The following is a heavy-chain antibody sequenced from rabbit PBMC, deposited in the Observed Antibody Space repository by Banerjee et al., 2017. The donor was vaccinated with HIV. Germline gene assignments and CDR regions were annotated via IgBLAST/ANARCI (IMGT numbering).Heavy chain of an antibody. CDR1: GFDFSSGYD. Sequence: QSLEESGGDLVKPGASLTLTCTASGFDFSSGYDMCWVRQAPGKGLEWIACIYTGSPGTYYANWAKGRFTVSKISSTTVTLQMTSLTAADTATYFCARYAGNSYYNLWGPGTLVTVS. CDR2: IYTGSPGT. CDR3: ARYAGNSYYNL. D-gene: IGHD8-1*01. V-gene: IGHV1S40*01. J-gene: IGHJ4*01.